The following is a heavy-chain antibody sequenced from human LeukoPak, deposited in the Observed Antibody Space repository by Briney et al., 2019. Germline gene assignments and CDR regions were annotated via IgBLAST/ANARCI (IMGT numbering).Heavy chain of an antibody. CDR1: GFTVSSNY. CDR2: IYSGGST. CDR3: ARDVYSSGWYLPDY. V-gene: IGHV3-53*01. D-gene: IGHD6-19*01. J-gene: IGHJ4*02. Sequence: GGSLRLSCAASGFTVSSNYMSWVRQAPGKGLEWVSVIYSGGSTYYADSVKGRFTISRDNSENTLYLQMNSLRAEDTAVYYCARDVYSSGWYLPDYWGQGTLVTVSS.